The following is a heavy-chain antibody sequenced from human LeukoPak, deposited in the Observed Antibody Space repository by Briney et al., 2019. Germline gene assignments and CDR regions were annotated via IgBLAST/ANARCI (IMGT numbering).Heavy chain of an antibody. CDR3: ARGALKCDPCLFDR. V-gene: IGHV3-48*03. CDR1: GLTFSSYD. CDR2: ISGSGGTI. Sequence: PGWSRRLSCAASGLTFSSYDMNWVRQAPGKGLEWVSYISGSGGTIYYADSVKGRFTISRDNANNSLYLQMNSLRAEDTAVYYCARGALKCDPCLFDRWGQGTLVTVSS. J-gene: IGHJ4*02. D-gene: IGHD2-21*02.